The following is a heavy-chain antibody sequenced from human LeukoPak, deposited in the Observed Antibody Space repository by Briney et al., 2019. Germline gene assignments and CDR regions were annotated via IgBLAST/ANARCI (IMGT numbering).Heavy chain of an antibody. CDR2: INWNGGGT. J-gene: IGHJ4*02. CDR1: GFTFDDYG. Sequence: PGGSLRLSCAASGFTFDDYGMSCVRQAPGKGLEWVSYINWNGGGTDSADSVRGRFIISRDTAKSSLYLQMHSLRAEDTALYYCARDRPSGYYFDFWGRGTLVTVSS. CDR3: ARDRPSGYYFDF. D-gene: IGHD3-10*01. V-gene: IGHV3-20*04.